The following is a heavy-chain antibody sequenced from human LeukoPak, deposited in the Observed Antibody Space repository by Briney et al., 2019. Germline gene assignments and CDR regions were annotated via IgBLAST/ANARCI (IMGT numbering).Heavy chain of an antibody. V-gene: IGHV2-70*11. Sequence: SGPTLVNPTQTLTLTCTLSGFSLSASGMCVSWIRQPPGKALEWLSRIDWDDDKYYSTSLKTRLTISKDTSKNQVVLTMTNMDPVDTATYYCARSVRGVLLWYYFDYWGQGTLVTVSS. CDR1: GFSLSASGMC. CDR2: IDWDDDK. D-gene: IGHD3-10*01. J-gene: IGHJ4*02. CDR3: ARSVRGVLLWYYFDY.